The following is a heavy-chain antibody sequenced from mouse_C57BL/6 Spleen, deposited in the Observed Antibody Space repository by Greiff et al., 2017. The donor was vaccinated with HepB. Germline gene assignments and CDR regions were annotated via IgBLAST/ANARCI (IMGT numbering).Heavy chain of an antibody. D-gene: IGHD1-1*02. Sequence: VQLQQPGAELVMPGASVKLSCKASGYTFTSYWMHWVKQRPGQGLEWIGEIDPSDSYTNYNQKFKGKSTLTVDKSSSTAYMQLSSLTSEDSAVYYCARTGWAYWGQGTLVTVSA. CDR3: ARTGWAY. CDR2: IDPSDSYT. V-gene: IGHV1-69*01. CDR1: GYTFTSYW. J-gene: IGHJ3*01.